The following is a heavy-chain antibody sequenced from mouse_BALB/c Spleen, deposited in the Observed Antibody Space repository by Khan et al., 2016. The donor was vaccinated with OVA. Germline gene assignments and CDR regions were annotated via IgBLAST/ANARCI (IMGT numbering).Heavy chain of an antibody. CDR2: IWGGGST. Sequence: QGQLKQSGPGLVAPSQSLSITCTVSGFSLSRYNIHWVRQPPGKGLEWLGMIWGGGSTDYNSALKSRLSISKDNSKGQVFLKMHSLQTDDTAMYYCARAYYRYDGYYAMDYWGQGTSVTVSS. V-gene: IGHV2-6-4*01. D-gene: IGHD2-14*01. CDR1: GFSLSRYN. J-gene: IGHJ4*01. CDR3: ARAYYRYDGYYAMDY.